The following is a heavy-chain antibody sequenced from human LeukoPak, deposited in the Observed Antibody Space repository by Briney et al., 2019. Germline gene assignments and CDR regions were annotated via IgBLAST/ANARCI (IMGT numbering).Heavy chain of an antibody. CDR2: ISSSGNAI. CDR3: ARWRPSDY. CDR1: GFTFSSYE. J-gene: IGHJ4*02. D-gene: IGHD5-12*01. Sequence: PGGSLRLSCAASGFTFSSYEMNWDRQAPGEGLEWVSYISSSGNAIYYADSVKGRFTISRDNAKNSLYLQMNSLRAEDTAVYYCARWRPSDYWGQGTLVTVSS. V-gene: IGHV3-48*03.